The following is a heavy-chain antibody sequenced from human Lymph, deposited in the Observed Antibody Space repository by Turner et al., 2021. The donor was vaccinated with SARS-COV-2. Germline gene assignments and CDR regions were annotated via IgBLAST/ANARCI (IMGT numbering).Heavy chain of an antibody. CDR1: GFTASRNY. CDR2: IYISGTT. Sequence: EVQLVEPGGGLIYPGGSLRLFFVASGFTASRNYMSWVRQAPGEGLGWVTGIYISGTTYYANSVKGRFTISRDNSKYTLYLQVNSLRAEDTAVYYCARDLGPVAFDIWGQGTMVTVSS. V-gene: IGHV3-53*01. J-gene: IGHJ3*02. CDR3: ARDLGPVAFDI.